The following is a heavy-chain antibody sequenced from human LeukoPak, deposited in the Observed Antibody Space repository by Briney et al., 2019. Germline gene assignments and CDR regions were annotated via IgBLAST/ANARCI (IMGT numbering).Heavy chain of an antibody. CDR1: GFTFSSYE. D-gene: IGHD3-10*01. CDR3: ARVTEGITMVRGVIGAFDI. J-gene: IGHJ3*02. Sequence: PGGSLRLSCAASGFTFSSYEMNWVRQAPGKGLEWVSYISSSGSTIYCADSVKGRFTFSRDNAKNSLYLQMNSLRAEDTAVYYCARVTEGITMVRGVIGAFDIWGQGTMVTVSS. CDR2: ISSSGSTI. V-gene: IGHV3-48*03.